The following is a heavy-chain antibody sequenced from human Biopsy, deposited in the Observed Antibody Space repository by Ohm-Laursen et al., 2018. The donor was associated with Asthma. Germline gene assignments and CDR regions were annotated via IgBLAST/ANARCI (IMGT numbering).Heavy chain of an antibody. CDR1: GFTVSRDH. J-gene: IGHJ4*02. Sequence: SLRLSCAASGFTVSRDHMFWVRQAPGKGLEWVSSISWNSVSLDYAASVKGRFTISRDNAKNSLYLEMNTLTTKDTALYYCAKVAYRSGYMFFDSWGQGTLVTVSS. CDR2: ISWNSVSL. V-gene: IGHV3-9*01. CDR3: AKVAYRSGYMFFDS. D-gene: IGHD6-19*01.